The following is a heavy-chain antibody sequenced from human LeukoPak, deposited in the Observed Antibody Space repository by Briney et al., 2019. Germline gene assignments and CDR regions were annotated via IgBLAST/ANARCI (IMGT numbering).Heavy chain of an antibody. CDR2: IYYSGST. CDR3: ARGVRFDYYYYMDV. Sequence: SETLSLTCTVSGGSISSYYWSWIRQPPGKGLEWIGYIYYSGSTNYNPSLKSRVTISVDTSKNQFSLKLSSVTAADTAVYYCARGVRFDYYYYMDVWGKGTTVTVSS. J-gene: IGHJ6*03. CDR1: GGSISSYY. D-gene: IGHD3-22*01. V-gene: IGHV4-59*01.